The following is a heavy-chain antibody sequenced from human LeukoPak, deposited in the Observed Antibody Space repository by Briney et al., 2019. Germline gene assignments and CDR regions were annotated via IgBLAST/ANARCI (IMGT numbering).Heavy chain of an antibody. V-gene: IGHV3-7*03. D-gene: IGHD2-8*01. Sequence: GGSLRLSCAASSFTFSNAWMNWVRQAPGKGLEWVANIKGDGSEKSYVDSVKGRFTISRDNAKNSLYLQMNSLRAEDTAVYYCARDRWFRYCTNGVCSTGVYYYYGMDVWGQGTTVTVSS. J-gene: IGHJ6*02. CDR2: IKGDGSEK. CDR3: ARDRWFRYCTNGVCSTGVYYYYGMDV. CDR1: SFTFSNAW.